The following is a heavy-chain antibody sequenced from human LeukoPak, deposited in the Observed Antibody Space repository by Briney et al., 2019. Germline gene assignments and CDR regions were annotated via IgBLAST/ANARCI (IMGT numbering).Heavy chain of an antibody. CDR2: LYSDGNT. V-gene: IGHV3-53*01. Sequence: GGSLRLSCAASGFTVITNDMTWVRQAPGKGLEWVSVLYSDGNTKYADSVQGRFTISRDNSKNTLYLEMNSLSPDDTAVYYCARGVEPLAATTLAYWGQGTLVTVSS. CDR3: ARGVEPLAATTLAY. CDR1: GFTVITND. J-gene: IGHJ4*02. D-gene: IGHD2-15*01.